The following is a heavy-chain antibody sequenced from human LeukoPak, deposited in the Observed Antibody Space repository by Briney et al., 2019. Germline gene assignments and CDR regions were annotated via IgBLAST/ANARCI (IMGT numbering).Heavy chain of an antibody. V-gene: IGHV3-15*01. J-gene: IGHJ3*02. CDR2: IKSKTDGGTT. CDR3: TTEYEGSGSAFDI. Sequence: KPGGSLRLSCAASGFTFSNAWMSWVRQAPGKGLEWVGRIKSKTDGGTTDYAASVKGRFTISRDNSENTLRMNSLKTEDTAVYYCTTEYEGSGSAFDIWGQGTMVTVSS. CDR1: GFTFSNAW. D-gene: IGHD1-26*01.